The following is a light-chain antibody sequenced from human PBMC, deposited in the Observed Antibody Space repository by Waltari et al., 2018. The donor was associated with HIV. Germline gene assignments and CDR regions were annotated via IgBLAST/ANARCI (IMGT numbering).Light chain of an antibody. Sequence: DIQLTQSPSTLSASVGDRVSITRRATQSITTSLAWYQQKPGKAPKLLVYQASTLESGVPSRFGGSGAGTEFTLTNSSLQPDDFATDYCHEDGRSRTFGQGTKVDVK. CDR3: HEDGRSRT. V-gene: IGKV1-5*03. CDR2: QAS. CDR1: QSITTS. J-gene: IGKJ1*01.